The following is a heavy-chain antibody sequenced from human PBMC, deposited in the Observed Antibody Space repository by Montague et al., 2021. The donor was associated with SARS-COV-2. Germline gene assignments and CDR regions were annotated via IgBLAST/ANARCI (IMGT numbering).Heavy chain of an antibody. D-gene: IGHD3-10*01. CDR1: GGSISSSSYY. V-gene: IGHV4-39*07. CDR2: IYYSGST. Sequence: SETLSLTCTVSGGSISSSSYYWGWIRQPPGKGLEWIGSIYYSGSTNYNPSLKSRVTMSVDTSKNQFSLKLSSVTAADTAVYYCARVRYYGSGTSLGMDVWGQGTTVTVSS. J-gene: IGHJ6*02. CDR3: ARVRYYGSGTSLGMDV.